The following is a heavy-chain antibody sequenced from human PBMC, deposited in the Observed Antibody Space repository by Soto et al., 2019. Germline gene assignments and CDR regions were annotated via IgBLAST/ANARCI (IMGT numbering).Heavy chain of an antibody. J-gene: IGHJ6*03. CDR3: AREGAFAVVAENLCEYYYMDV. D-gene: IGHD2-2*01. CDR1: GGSISSGGYY. Sequence: QVQLQESGPGLVKPSQTLSLTCTVSGGSISSGGYYWSWIRQHPGKGLEWIGYIYYSGSTYYHPSLESRVTISVDTSKNQFTLTLSSVTAADTAVYYCAREGAFAVVAENLCEYYYMDVWGKGTTVTVSS. CDR2: IYYSGST. V-gene: IGHV4-31*03.